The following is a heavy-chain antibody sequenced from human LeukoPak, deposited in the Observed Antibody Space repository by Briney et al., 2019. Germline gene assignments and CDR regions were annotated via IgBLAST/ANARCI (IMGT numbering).Heavy chain of an antibody. D-gene: IGHD1/OR15-1a*01. CDR3: ARNNGYYFDY. J-gene: IGHJ4*02. Sequence: PVKVSCKASGGTFSSYAISWVRQAPGQGLEWMGRIIPIFGTANYAQKFQGRVTITTDESTSTAYMELSSLRSEDTAVYYCARNNGYYFDYWGQGTLVTVSS. V-gene: IGHV1-69*05. CDR2: IIPIFGTA. CDR1: GGTFSSYA.